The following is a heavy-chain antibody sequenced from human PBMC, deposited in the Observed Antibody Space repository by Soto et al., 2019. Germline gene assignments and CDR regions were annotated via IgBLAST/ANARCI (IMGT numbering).Heavy chain of an antibody. CDR1: GGTFSSYA. CDR3: ARDLVGGYPAAEDYYGMDV. Sequence: SVKVSCKASGGTFSSYAISWVRQAPGQGLEWMGGIIPIFDTANYAQKFQGRVTITADESTSTAYMELSSLRSEDTAVYYCARDLVGGYPAAEDYYGMDVWVQGTTVTVSS. J-gene: IGHJ6*02. D-gene: IGHD6-13*01. V-gene: IGHV1-69*13. CDR2: IIPIFDTA.